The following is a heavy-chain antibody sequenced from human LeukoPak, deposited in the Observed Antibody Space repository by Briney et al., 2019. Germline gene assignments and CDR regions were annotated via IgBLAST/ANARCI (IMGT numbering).Heavy chain of an antibody. D-gene: IGHD3-10*01. Sequence: GGSLRLSCAASGFTFSSYGMHWDRQAPGKGLEWVAVISYDGSNKYYADSVKGRFTISRDNSKNTLYLQMNSLRAEDTAVYYCAKEAGGSYFDYWGQGTLVTVSS. CDR3: AKEAGGSYFDY. J-gene: IGHJ4*02. CDR1: GFTFSSYG. V-gene: IGHV3-30*18. CDR2: ISYDGSNK.